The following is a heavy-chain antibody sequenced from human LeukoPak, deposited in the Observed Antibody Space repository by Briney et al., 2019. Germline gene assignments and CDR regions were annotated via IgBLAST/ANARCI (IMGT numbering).Heavy chain of an antibody. CDR3: ARDPNGNYVGAFEM. D-gene: IGHD4-17*01. J-gene: IGHJ3*02. V-gene: IGHV3-23*01. CDR2: ILSGGDVF. CDR1: GFSFSSFA. Sequence: GGSLGLSCAASGFSFSSFAMMWVRQAPGMGLELISAILSGGDVFFYGDSVRGRFTISRDDSTNTLFLQMNNLRADDSAVYYCARDPNGNYVGAFEMWGLGTTVTVSS.